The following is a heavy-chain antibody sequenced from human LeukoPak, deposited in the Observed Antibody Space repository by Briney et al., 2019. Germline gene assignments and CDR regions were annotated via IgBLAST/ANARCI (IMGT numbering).Heavy chain of an antibody. J-gene: IGHJ4*01. CDR2: IYYSGSA. D-gene: IGHD5-18*01. Sequence: SETLSLTCTVSGGAISSYYWSWIRQPPGKGLEWIGYIYYSGSANSSPSLKSRVTISVDTSKKQFSLKLSSVTAADTAVYYCASGYSYGRLFDNWGQGTLVTVSS. CDR3: ASGYSYGRLFDN. CDR1: GGAISSYY. V-gene: IGHV4-59*01.